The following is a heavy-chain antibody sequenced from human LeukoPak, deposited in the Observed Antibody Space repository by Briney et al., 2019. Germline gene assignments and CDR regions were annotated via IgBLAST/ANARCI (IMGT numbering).Heavy chain of an antibody. J-gene: IGHJ4*02. CDR1: GYTFTDYY. D-gene: IGHD3-22*01. Sequence: GASVKVSCKASGYTFTDYYMYWVRQARGQGLEWMAWINPNSGGTNYVQKFQGRVTMTRDTSISTAYMELSRLTSDDRAVYYCARKYYYDSSGYQGGPLLWGQGTLVTVSS. CDR2: INPNSGGT. V-gene: IGHV1-2*02. CDR3: ARKYYYDSSGYQGGPLL.